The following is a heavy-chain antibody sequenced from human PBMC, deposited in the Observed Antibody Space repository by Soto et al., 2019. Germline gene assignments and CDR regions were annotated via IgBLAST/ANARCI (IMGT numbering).Heavy chain of an antibody. Sequence: SETLSLTCTVSGGSISSSSYYWGWIRQPPGKGLEWIGSIYYSGSTYYNPSLKSRVTISVDTSKNQFSLKLSSVTAADTAVYYCARSNSSSWYSFGHWGQGTLVTVSS. CDR1: GGSISSSSYY. D-gene: IGHD6-13*01. CDR3: ARSNSSSWYSFGH. V-gene: IGHV4-39*01. CDR2: IYYSGST. J-gene: IGHJ4*02.